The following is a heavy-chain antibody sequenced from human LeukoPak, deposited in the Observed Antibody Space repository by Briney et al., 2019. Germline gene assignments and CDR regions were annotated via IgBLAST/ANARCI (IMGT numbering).Heavy chain of an antibody. J-gene: IGHJ6*02. CDR3: ARGGAYYGSGTPYGMDV. CDR2: INSDGSST. V-gene: IGHV3-74*01. Sequence: PGGSLRLSCAASGFTFSSYWMHWVRQAPGKGLVWVSRINSDGSSTSYADSVKGRFTTSRDNAKNTLYLQMNSLRAEDTAVHYCARGGAYYGSGTPYGMDVWGQGTTVTVSS. D-gene: IGHD3-10*01. CDR1: GFTFSSYW.